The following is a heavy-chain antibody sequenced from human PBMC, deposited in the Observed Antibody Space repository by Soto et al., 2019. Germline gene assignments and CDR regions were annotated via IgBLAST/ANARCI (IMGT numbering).Heavy chain of an antibody. CDR1: GGSFSGYY. CDR2: INHSGST. J-gene: IGHJ4*02. CDR3: ARGLAYCGGDCKDY. D-gene: IGHD2-21*02. V-gene: IGHV4-34*01. Sequence: SETLSLTCAVYGGSFSGYYWSWIRQPPGKGLEWIGEINHSGSTNYNPSLKSRVTISVDTSKNQFSLKLSSVTAADTAVYYCARGLAYCGGDCKDYWGQGTLVTVSS.